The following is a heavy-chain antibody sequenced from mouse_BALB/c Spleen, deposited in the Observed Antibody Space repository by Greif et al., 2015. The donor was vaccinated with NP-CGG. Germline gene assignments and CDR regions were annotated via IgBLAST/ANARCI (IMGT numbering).Heavy chain of an antibody. D-gene: IGHD2-1*01. CDR1: GFSLTSYG. CDR2: IWRGGST. CDR3: AKNLYGKGAMDY. J-gene: IGHJ4*01. V-gene: IGHV2-5-1*01. Sequence: QVQLKQSGPSLVQPSQSLSITCTVSGFSLTSYGVHWVRQSPGKGLEWLGVIWRGGSTDYNAALMSRLSITKDNSKSQVFFKMNSLQADDTAIYYCAKNLYGKGAMDYWGQGTSVTVSS.